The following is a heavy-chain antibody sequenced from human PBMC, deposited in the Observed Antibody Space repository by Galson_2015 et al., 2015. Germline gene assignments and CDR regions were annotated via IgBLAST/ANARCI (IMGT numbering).Heavy chain of an antibody. CDR2: IYPGESDT. CDR1: GYSFTSYW. V-gene: IGHV5-51*01. D-gene: IGHD3-22*01. CDR3: ATKSYDSSGREAFDI. J-gene: IGHJ3*02. Sequence: QSGAEVKKPGESLKISCKGSGYSFTSYWIGWVRQMPGKGLEWMGIIYPGESDTRYSPSFQGQVTISADKSISTAYLQWSSLKASDTAMYYCATKSYDSSGREAFDIWGQGTMVTVSS.